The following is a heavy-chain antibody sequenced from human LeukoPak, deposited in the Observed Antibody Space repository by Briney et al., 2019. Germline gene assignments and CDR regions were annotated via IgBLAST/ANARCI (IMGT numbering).Heavy chain of an antibody. D-gene: IGHD6-19*01. CDR1: GGSISSYY. CDR3: VRGRYSSGWYKEKTWFDP. V-gene: IGHV4-59*12. J-gene: IGHJ5*02. Sequence: PSETLSLTCTVSGGSISSYYWSWIRQPPGKGLEWIGYIYYSGSTNYNPSLKSRVIISVDTSKNQFSLRLRSVSAADTAVYYCVRGRYSSGWYKEKTWFDPWGQGILVTVSS. CDR2: IYYSGST.